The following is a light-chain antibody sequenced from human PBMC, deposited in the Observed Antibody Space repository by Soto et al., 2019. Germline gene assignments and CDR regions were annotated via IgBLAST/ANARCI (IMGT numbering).Light chain of an antibody. V-gene: IGKV1-5*01. CDR2: DAS. CDR1: QSISSW. CDR3: QQLKTYPYT. J-gene: IGKJ2*01. Sequence: DIQMTQSPSTLSASVGDRVTITCRASQSISSWLAWYQQKPGKAPKLLIYDASSLESGVPSRFSGSGSGTEFTLTISSLQPDDFATYYCQQLKTYPYTFGQGTRLDIK.